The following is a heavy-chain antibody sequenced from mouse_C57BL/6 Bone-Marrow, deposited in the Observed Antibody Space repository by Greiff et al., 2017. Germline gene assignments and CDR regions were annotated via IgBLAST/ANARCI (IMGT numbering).Heavy chain of an antibody. Sequence: QVQLKESGPGLVQPSQSLSITCTVSGFSLTSYGVHWVRQSPGKGLEWLGVIWRGGSTDYNAAFMSRLGITKDNSKSHVFFKMNSRQADDTAIYYCTKHGYFDVWGTGTTVTVSS. V-gene: IGHV2-5*01. CDR2: IWRGGST. CDR3: TKHGYFDV. J-gene: IGHJ1*03. CDR1: GFSLTSYG.